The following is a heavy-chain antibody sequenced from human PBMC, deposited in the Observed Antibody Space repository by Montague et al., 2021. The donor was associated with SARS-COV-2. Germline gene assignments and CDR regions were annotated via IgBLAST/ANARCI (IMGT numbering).Heavy chain of an antibody. J-gene: IGHJ6*02. Sequence: FRRLSCAASGFPFSNYWMTWVRQAPGKGLEWVANVKQDESEKYYVDSVKGRFTISRDNAEKSLYLHMSRLRGEDTAIYYCARDRTPPYGKSWYEEYYYRAMDVWGRGTTVIVSS. CDR2: VKQDESEK. CDR1: GFPFSNYW. D-gene: IGHD6-13*01. V-gene: IGHV3-7*01. CDR3: ARDRTPPYGKSWYEEYYYRAMDV.